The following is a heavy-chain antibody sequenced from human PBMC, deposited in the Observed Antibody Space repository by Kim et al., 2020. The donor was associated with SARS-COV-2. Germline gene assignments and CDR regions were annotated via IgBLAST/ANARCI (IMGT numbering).Heavy chain of an antibody. CDR2: IWYDGSNK. D-gene: IGHD6-19*01. CDR1: GFTFSSYG. CDR3: AKDQVAVAGTVWYYYYYYGMDV. V-gene: IGHV3-33*06. J-gene: IGHJ6*02. Sequence: GGSLRLSCAASGFTFSSYGMHWVRQAPGKGLEWVAVIWYDGSNKYYADSVKGRFTISRDNSKNTLYLQMNSLRAEDTAVYYCAKDQVAVAGTVWYYYYYYGMDVWGQGTTVTVSS.